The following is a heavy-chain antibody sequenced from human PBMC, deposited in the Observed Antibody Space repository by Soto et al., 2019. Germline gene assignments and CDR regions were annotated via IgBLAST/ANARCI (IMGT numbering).Heavy chain of an antibody. Sequence: PGESLKISCKGSGYSFTSYWISWVRQMPGKGLEWMGRIDPSDSYTNYSPSFQGHVTISADKSISTAYLQWSSQKASDTAMYYCARYRCSSTSCLYGMDVWGQGTTVTVSS. D-gene: IGHD2-2*01. J-gene: IGHJ6*02. CDR1: GYSFTSYW. CDR2: IDPSDSYT. CDR3: ARYRCSSTSCLYGMDV. V-gene: IGHV5-10-1*01.